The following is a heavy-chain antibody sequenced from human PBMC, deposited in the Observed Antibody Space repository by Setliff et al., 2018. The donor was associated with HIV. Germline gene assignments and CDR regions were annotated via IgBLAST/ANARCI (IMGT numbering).Heavy chain of an antibody. CDR1: GFTFSSYA. CDR2: ITSGGST. CDR3: AKGFRPVDTAQVSGPTY. Sequence: GGSLRLSCAASGFTFSSYAMSWVRQTPEKGLEWVSIITSGGSTYYADSAKGRFSISRDNSQNTLYLQMNSLRADDTAIYYCAKGFRPVDTAQVSGPTYWGEGIQVTVSS. D-gene: IGHD5-18*01. J-gene: IGHJ4*02. V-gene: IGHV3-23*01.